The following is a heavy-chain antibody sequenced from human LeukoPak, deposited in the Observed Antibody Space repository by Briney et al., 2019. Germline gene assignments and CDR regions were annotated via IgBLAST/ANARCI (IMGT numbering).Heavy chain of an antibody. D-gene: IGHD6-13*01. V-gene: IGHV4-39*01. Sequence: SETLSLTCTVTGGSINSRWYYWGWIRQPPGKGLEWIGNVYYSGSTYYNPSLKSRVAISVDTSKNQFSLKLSSMTAADTAVYYCARHLQVVAAGTFDYWGQGTLVTVSP. CDR1: GGSINSRWYY. CDR3: ARHLQVVAAGTFDY. CDR2: VYYSGST. J-gene: IGHJ4*02.